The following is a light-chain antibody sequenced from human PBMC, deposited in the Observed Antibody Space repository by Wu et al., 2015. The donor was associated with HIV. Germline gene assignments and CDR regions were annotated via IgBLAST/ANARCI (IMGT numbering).Light chain of an antibody. CDR2: GTS. J-gene: IGKJ2*01. CDR1: RNIYTS. Sequence: EIVLTQSPATLSLSPGETATLSCRASRNIYTSLAWYQQKPGQAPSLVIYGTSTRATGIPARFSGSGSGTDFTLTISRLEPEDFAVYYCHQYGSSPDTFGQGTKLEIK. CDR3: HQYGSSPDT. V-gene: IGKV3-20*01.